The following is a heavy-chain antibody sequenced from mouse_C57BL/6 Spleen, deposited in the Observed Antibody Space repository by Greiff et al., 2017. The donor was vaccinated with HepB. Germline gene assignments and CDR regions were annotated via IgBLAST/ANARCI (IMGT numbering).Heavy chain of an antibody. D-gene: IGHD1-1*01. CDR2: IHPNSGST. CDR1: GYTFTSYW. Sequence: VQLQQPGAELVKPGASVKLSCKASGYTFTSYWMHWVKQRPGQGLAWIGMIHPNSGSTNYNEKFKSKATLTEDKSSSTAYMQLSILTSEDSAVYYCAARSDYFDYWGQGTTLTVSS. J-gene: IGHJ2*01. V-gene: IGHV1-64*01. CDR3: AARSDYFDY.